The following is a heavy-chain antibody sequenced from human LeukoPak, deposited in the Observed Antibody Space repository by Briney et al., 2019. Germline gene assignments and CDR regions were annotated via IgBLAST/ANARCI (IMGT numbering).Heavy chain of an antibody. CDR2: ISAYNGNT. Sequence: GASVKVSCKASGYTFTSYGISWVRQAPGQGLEWMGWISAYNGNTNYAQKLQGRVTMTTDTSTSTAYMELSSLRSEDTAVYYCASDLSTEMAADAFDIWGQGTMVTVSS. CDR3: ASDLSTEMAADAFDI. V-gene: IGHV1-18*01. J-gene: IGHJ3*02. CDR1: GYTFTSYG. D-gene: IGHD5-24*01.